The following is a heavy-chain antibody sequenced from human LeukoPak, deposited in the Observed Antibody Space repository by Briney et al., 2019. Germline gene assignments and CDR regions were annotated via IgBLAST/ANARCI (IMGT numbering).Heavy chain of an antibody. CDR1: GFTFSSYS. D-gene: IGHD3-16*01. CDR2: ISSSSSYI. J-gene: IGHJ5*02. V-gene: IGHV3-21*04. CDR3: AKQTTMITFGGVIGWFDP. Sequence: GGSLRLSCAASGFTFSSYSMNWVRQAPGKGLEWVSSISSSSSYIYYADSVKGRFTISRDNSKNTLYLQMNSLRAEDTAVYYCAKQTTMITFGGVIGWFDPWGQGTLVTVSS.